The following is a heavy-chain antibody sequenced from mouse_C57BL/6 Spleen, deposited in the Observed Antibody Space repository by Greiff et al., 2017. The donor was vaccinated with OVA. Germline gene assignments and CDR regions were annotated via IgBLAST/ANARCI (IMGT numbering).Heavy chain of an antibody. V-gene: IGHV5-17*01. J-gene: IGHJ2*01. CDR3: ARTTNRNYFDY. Sequence: EVQLVESGGGLVKPGGSLKLSCAASGFTFSDYGMHWVRQAPEKGLEWVAYISSGSSTIYYADTVKGRFTISRDNAKNTLFLQMTSLRSEDTAMYYCARTTNRNYFDYWGQGTTVTVSS. CDR1: GFTFSDYG. D-gene: IGHD6-1*01. CDR2: ISSGSSTI.